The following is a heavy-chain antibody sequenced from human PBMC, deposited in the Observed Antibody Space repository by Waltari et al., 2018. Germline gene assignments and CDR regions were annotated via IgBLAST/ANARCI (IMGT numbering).Heavy chain of an antibody. CDR3: ARLGITMTPDY. J-gene: IGHJ4*02. CDR2: MNSGGDTT. V-gene: IGHV1-46*01. CDR1: GYTFTSYY. Sequence: QVQLVQSGAELKKPGASVKLSCKASGYTFTSYYIQWVRQAPGQGLEWMGVMNSGGDTTNYAQKFQGRVTMTRDTSTSTVYMELSSLRSEDTAVYDCARLGITMTPDYWGQGTLVTVSS.